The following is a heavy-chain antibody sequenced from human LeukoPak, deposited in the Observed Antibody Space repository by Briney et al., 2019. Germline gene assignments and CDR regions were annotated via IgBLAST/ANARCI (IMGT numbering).Heavy chain of an antibody. CDR2: ISSSSSYI. Sequence: GGSLRLSCAASGFTFSSYSMNWVRQAPGKGLEWVSPISSSSSYIYYADSVKGRFTISRDNAKNSLYLQMNSLRAEDTAVYYCARSGNDYDFWSGYSFYGMDVWGQGTTVTVSS. D-gene: IGHD3-3*01. J-gene: IGHJ6*02. V-gene: IGHV3-21*01. CDR3: ARSGNDYDFWSGYSFYGMDV. CDR1: GFTFSSYS.